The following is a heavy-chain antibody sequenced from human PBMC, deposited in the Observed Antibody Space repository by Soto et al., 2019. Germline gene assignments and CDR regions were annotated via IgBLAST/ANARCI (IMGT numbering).Heavy chain of an antibody. V-gene: IGHV1-69*13. J-gene: IGHJ6*02. CDR2: IIPIFGTA. D-gene: IGHD3-22*01. CDR1: GGTFSSYA. CDR3: ARGRRYYDSSGYYSWADYYYGMDV. Sequence: SVKVSCKACGGTFSSYAISWVRQAPGQGLEWMGGIIPIFGTANYAQKFQGRVTITADESTSTAYMELSSLRSEDTAVYYCARGRRYYDSSGYYSWADYYYGMDVWGQGTTVTVSS.